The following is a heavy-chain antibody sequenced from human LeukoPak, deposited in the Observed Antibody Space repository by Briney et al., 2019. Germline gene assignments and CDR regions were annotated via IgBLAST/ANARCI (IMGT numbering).Heavy chain of an antibody. CDR3: AKGPRPDITVAHTVEK. V-gene: IGHV3-21*01. CDR1: GFSLSSDS. D-gene: IGHD6-19*01. CDR2: ITISSNFI. Sequence: GGSLRLSCAASGFSLSSDSMNWVRQAPGKGLELVSSITISSNFIYYADSVKGRFTISRDNAKRSLFLQMNSLRAEDTAVYYCAKGPRPDITVAHTVEKWGQGTLVTVSS. J-gene: IGHJ4*02.